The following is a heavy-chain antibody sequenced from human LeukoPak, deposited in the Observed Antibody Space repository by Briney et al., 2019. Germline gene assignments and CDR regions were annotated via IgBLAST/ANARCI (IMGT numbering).Heavy chain of an antibody. D-gene: IGHD1-26*01. CDR1: GFTFSSYA. CDR3: AREWELTNFDY. V-gene: IGHV3-30-3*01. Sequence: GGSLRLSCAASGFTFSSYAMHGVRQAPGKGLEWVEVISYDGSNKYYADSVKGRFTISRDNSKNTLYLQMNSLRAEDTAVYYCAREWELTNFDYWGQGTLVTVSS. CDR2: ISYDGSNK. J-gene: IGHJ4*02.